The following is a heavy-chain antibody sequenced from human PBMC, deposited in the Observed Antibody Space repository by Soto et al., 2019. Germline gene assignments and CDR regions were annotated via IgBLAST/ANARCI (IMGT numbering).Heavy chain of an antibody. J-gene: IGHJ3*02. CDR1: GGTFSSYT. CDR3: ARVRGIAVAPNHDAFDI. Sequence: WASVKVSCKASGGTFSSYTISWVRQAPGQGLEWMGRIIPILGIANYAQKFQGRVTITADKSTSTAYMELSSLRSEDTAVYYCARVRGIAVAPNHDAFDIWGQGTMVTVSS. V-gene: IGHV1-69*02. CDR2: IIPILGIA. D-gene: IGHD6-19*01.